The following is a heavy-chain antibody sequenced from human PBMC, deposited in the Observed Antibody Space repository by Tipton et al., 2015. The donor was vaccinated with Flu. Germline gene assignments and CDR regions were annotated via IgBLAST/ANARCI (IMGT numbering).Heavy chain of an antibody. D-gene: IGHD7-27*01. V-gene: IGHV4-61*02. CDR2: IYVSGST. CDR1: GDSISRSTTYY. Sequence: TLSLTCNVSGDSISRSTTYYWSWLRQPAGKGLEWIGRIYVSGSTSYNPSLKSRVTISVDTSKNRFSLKLNSVSAADTAVYYCARDYGDLNWFDSWGQGKVVTVSS. J-gene: IGHJ5*01. CDR3: ARDYGDLNWFDS.